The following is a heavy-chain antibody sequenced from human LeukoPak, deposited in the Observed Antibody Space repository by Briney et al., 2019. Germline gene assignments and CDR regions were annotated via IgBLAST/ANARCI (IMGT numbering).Heavy chain of an antibody. Sequence: GGSLRLSCAASGFTFSSYAMSWVRQAPGKGLEWVSVISGSGGSTYDADSVKGRFTISRDNSKNTLYLQMNSLRAEDTAVYYCAKDFSFMVTGFDYWGQGTLVTVSS. CDR1: GFTFSSYA. D-gene: IGHD5-18*01. J-gene: IGHJ4*02. CDR2: ISGSGGST. CDR3: AKDFSFMVTGFDY. V-gene: IGHV3-23*01.